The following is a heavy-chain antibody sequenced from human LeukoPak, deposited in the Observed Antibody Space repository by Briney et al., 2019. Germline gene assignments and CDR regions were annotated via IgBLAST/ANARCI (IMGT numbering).Heavy chain of an antibody. Sequence: ASVKVSCKASGYTFTSYGISWVRQAPGQGLEWMGWISAYNGNTNYAQKLQGRVTMTTDTSTSTAYMELRSPRSDDTAVYYCAREWARLGELIDWGQGTLVTVSS. V-gene: IGHV1-18*01. CDR3: AREWARLGELID. D-gene: IGHD3-16*01. CDR1: GYTFTSYG. CDR2: ISAYNGNT. J-gene: IGHJ4*02.